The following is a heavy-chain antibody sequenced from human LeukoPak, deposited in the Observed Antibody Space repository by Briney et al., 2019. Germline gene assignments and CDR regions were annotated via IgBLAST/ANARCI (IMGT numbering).Heavy chain of an antibody. D-gene: IGHD2-2*01. Sequence: GGSLRLSCAASGFTFSSYAMSWVRQAPGKGLEWVSAISGSGGSTYYADSVKGRFTISRDNSKNTLYLQMNSLRAEDTAVYYCAKEGGYCSSTSCPYGEAFDIWGQGTMVTVSS. CDR3: AKEGGYCSSTSCPYGEAFDI. CDR2: ISGSGGST. V-gene: IGHV3-23*01. J-gene: IGHJ3*02. CDR1: GFTFSSYA.